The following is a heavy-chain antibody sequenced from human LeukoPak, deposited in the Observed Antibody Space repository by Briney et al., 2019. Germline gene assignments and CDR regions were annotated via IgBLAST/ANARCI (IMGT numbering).Heavy chain of an antibody. CDR2: INHSGST. Sequence: SETLSLTCAVYGGSFSGYYWSWIRQPPGKGLEWIGEINHSGSTNYNPSLKSRVTISVDTSKNQFSLKLSSLTAADTAAYYCARDKGSGSYFGHFGMDLWGQGTSVTVSS. CDR1: GGSFSGYY. V-gene: IGHV4-34*01. J-gene: IGHJ6*02. D-gene: IGHD1-26*01. CDR3: ARDKGSGSYFGHFGMDL.